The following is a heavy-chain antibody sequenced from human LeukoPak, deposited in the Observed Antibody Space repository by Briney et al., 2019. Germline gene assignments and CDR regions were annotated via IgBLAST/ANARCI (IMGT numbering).Heavy chain of an antibody. CDR3: ARLGELSFDY. Sequence: SETLSLTCTVSGGSINTNSFSWGWLRQPPGKGLEWIGTFYYSGSTYSTASLQSRVTISVDTSKNQFSLKLSSVTAADTAMYYCARLGELSFDYWGQGTLVTVSS. J-gene: IGHJ4*02. CDR1: GGSINTNSFS. V-gene: IGHV4-39*07. D-gene: IGHD1-7*01. CDR2: FYYSGST.